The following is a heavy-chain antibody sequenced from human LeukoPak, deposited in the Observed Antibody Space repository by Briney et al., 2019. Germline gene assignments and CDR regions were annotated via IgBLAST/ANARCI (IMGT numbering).Heavy chain of an antibody. CDR3: ARRGLGSGWRKVDY. V-gene: IGHV1-18*01. CDR1: GYTFTSYG. J-gene: IGHJ4*02. Sequence: ASVKVSCKASGYTFTSYGISWVRQAPGQGLEGRGWISAYNGNTDYAQKLQGRVTMTTDTSTSTAYMELRSLRSDDTAVYYCARRGLGSGWRKVDYWGQGTLVTVSS. D-gene: IGHD6-19*01. CDR2: ISAYNGNT.